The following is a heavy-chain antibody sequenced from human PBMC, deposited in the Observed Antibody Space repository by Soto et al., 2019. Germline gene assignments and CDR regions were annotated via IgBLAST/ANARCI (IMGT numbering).Heavy chain of an antibody. D-gene: IGHD1-1*01. J-gene: IGHJ3*02. CDR2: INAGNGNT. CDR3: ARTGTTGTTHDAFDI. Sequence: GSVKVSCKASGYTCTSYAMHWVRQAPGQRLEWMGWINAGNGNTKYSQKFQGRVTITRDTSASTAYMELSSLRSEDTAVYYCARTGTTGTTHDAFDIWGQGTMVTVSS. CDR1: GYTCTSYA. V-gene: IGHV1-3*01.